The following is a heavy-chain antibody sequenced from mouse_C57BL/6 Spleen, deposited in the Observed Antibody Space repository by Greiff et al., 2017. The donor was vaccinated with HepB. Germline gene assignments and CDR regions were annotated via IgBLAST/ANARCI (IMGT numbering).Heavy chain of an antibody. CDR3: ARAGRTTVFDY. Sequence: EVQLQQSGPELVKPGASVKMSCKASGYTFTDYNMHWVKQSHGKSLEWIGYINPNNGGTSYNQKVKGKATLTVNKSSSTAYMELRSLTSEDSAVYYCARAGRTTVFDYWGQGTTLTVSS. J-gene: IGHJ2*01. D-gene: IGHD1-1*01. V-gene: IGHV1-22*01. CDR1: GYTFTDYN. CDR2: INPNNGGT.